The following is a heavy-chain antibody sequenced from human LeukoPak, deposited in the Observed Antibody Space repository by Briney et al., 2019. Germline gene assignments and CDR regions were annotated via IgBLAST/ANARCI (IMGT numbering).Heavy chain of an antibody. D-gene: IGHD4-17*01. V-gene: IGHV4-34*01. CDR1: GVSFDDYY. Sequence: SETLSLTCAVSGVSFDDYYWAWVRQTPGKGLEWIGEINHSGYTNDSPSLKSRVALSIDTSRKQFSLNLRSVTVADAGIYYCTRMTTGHDYWGQGTLVTVSS. CDR3: TRMTTGHDY. J-gene: IGHJ4*02. CDR2: INHSGYT.